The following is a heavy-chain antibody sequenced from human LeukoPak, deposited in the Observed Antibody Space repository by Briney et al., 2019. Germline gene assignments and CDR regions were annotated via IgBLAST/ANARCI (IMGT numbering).Heavy chain of an antibody. Sequence: SETLSLTCAVSGYSISSGYYWGWIRQPPGKGLEWIGSIYHSGSTYYNPSLKSRVTISVDTSKNQFSLKLSSVTAADTAVYYCARTRFLLNYMDVWGKGTTATVSS. CDR3: ARTRFLLNYMDV. J-gene: IGHJ6*03. CDR1: GYSISSGYY. D-gene: IGHD3-3*01. V-gene: IGHV4-38-2*01. CDR2: IYHSGST.